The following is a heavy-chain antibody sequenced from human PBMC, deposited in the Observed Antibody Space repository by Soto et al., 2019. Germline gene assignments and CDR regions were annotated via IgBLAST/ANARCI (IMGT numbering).Heavy chain of an antibody. J-gene: IGHJ4*02. CDR3: AKETNAYEINF. CDR2: ISYDGNTQ. D-gene: IGHD3-9*01. V-gene: IGHV3-30-3*01. CDR1: GFIFSGYA. Sequence: QVQLVESGGGVVQPGRSLRLSCAASGFIFSGYAMHRVRQAPGKGLEWVAVISYDGNTQYYADSVKGRFTVSRDNSNNMLYVQMNNLRDEDTAMYYCAKETNAYEINFWGQGTLVTVSS.